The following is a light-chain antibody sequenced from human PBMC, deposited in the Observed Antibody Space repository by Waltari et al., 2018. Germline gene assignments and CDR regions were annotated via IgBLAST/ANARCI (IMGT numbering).Light chain of an antibody. Sequence: QSVLTQPPSVSGAPGQRVTISCTGSSSNIGAGYDVHWYQQLPGTAPKLLIYLNTNRPSGVPDRFSGCKSGTSASLAITGLQAEDEADYYCQSYDSSLSASVFGGGTKLTVL. J-gene: IGLJ3*02. CDR3: QSYDSSLSASV. V-gene: IGLV1-40*01. CDR1: SSNIGAGYD. CDR2: LNT.